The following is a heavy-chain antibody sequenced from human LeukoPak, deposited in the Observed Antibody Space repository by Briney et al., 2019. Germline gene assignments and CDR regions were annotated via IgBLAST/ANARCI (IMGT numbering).Heavy chain of an antibody. CDR1: GGSFSSYS. CDR3: ARGYYPPRWYFDL. V-gene: IGHV4-34*01. D-gene: IGHD3-10*01. Sequence: SETLSLTCALYGGSFSSYSWSWTWIRQTPEQGLEWIGEIIEKGNANYNPSLKSRVTIDLDTSKNQFSLKLTSMTAADTAMYYCARGYYPPRWYFDLWGRGTLVTVSS. CDR2: IIEKGNA. J-gene: IGHJ2*01.